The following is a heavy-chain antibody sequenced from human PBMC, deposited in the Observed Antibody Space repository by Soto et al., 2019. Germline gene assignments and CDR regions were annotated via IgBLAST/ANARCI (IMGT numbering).Heavy chain of an antibody. CDR2: INPSGGST. J-gene: IGHJ5*02. CDR3: ARDGALLLWFGESPSGWFDP. Sequence: ASVKVSCKASGYTFTSYYMHWVRQAPGQGLEWMGIINPSGGSTSYAQKFQGRVTMTRDTSTSTAYMELSRLRSDDTAVYYCARDGALLLWFGESPSGWFDPWGQGTLVTVSS. V-gene: IGHV1-46*01. CDR1: GYTFTSYY. D-gene: IGHD3-10*01.